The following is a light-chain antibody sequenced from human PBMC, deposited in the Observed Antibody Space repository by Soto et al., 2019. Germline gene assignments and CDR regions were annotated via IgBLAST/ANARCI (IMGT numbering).Light chain of an antibody. CDR3: QKKNSLTWR. CDR1: QSISSW. Sequence: DIQMTQSPSTLSASVGDRVTITCRASQSISSWLAWYQQKPGKAPKLLIYDASSLESGVPSRFSGSGSGTEFTLTIGSLQPVDFATYSGQKKNSLTWRFGKGPKVDIK. J-gene: IGKJ1*01. V-gene: IGKV1-5*01. CDR2: DAS.